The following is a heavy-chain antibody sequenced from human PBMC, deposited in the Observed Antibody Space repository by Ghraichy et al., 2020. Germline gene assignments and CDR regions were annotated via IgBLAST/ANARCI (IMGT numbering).Heavy chain of an antibody. CDR3: ANLIPNYYYYGMDV. CDR2: IRYDGSNK. Sequence: GGSLRLSCAASGFTFSSYGMHWVRQAPGKGLEWVAFIRYDGSNKYYADSVKGRFTISRDNSKNTLYLQMNSLRAEDTAVYYCANLIPNYYYYGMDVWGQGTTVTVSS. D-gene: IGHD2-2*01. J-gene: IGHJ6*02. V-gene: IGHV3-30*02. CDR1: GFTFSSYG.